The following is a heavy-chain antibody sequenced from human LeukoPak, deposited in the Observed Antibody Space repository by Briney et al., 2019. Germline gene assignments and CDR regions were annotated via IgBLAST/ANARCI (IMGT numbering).Heavy chain of an antibody. D-gene: IGHD6-19*01. CDR3: ARGAGNIAVAGSLYFDY. Sequence: SETLSLTCTVSGGSISSYYWSWIRQPPGKGLEWIGYIYYSGSTNYNPSLKSRVTISVGTSKNQFSLKLSSVTAADTAVYYCARGAGNIAVAGSLYFDYWGQGTLVTVSS. CDR2: IYYSGST. V-gene: IGHV4-59*08. J-gene: IGHJ4*02. CDR1: GGSISSYY.